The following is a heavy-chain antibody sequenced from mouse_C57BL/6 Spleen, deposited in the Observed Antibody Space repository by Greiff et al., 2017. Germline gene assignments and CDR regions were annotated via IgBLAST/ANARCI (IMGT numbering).Heavy chain of an antibody. J-gene: IGHJ1*03. CDR3: ARSDYYGSSPYWYFDV. V-gene: IGHV1-55*01. CDR2: IYPGSGST. CDR1: GYTFTSYW. Sequence: QVQLKESGAELVKPGASVKMSCKASGYTFTSYWITWVKQRPGQGLEWIGDIYPGSGSTNYNEKFKSKATLTVDTSSSTAYMQLSSLTSEDSAVYYCARSDYYGSSPYWYFDVWGTGTTVTVSS. D-gene: IGHD1-1*01.